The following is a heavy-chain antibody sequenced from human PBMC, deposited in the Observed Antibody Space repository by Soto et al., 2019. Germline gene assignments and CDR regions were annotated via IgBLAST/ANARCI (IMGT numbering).Heavy chain of an antibody. V-gene: IGHV1-58*01. D-gene: IGHD3-22*01. J-gene: IGHJ4*02. Sequence: GASVKVSCKASGFTFISSAVQWVRQARGQRLEWIGWIVVGSGNTNYAQKFQERVTITRDMSTRTAYMELSSLRSEDTAVYYCAADYYNSNGYYFDYWGQGTLVTVS. CDR2: IVVGSGNT. CDR1: GFTFISSA. CDR3: AADYYNSNGYYFDY.